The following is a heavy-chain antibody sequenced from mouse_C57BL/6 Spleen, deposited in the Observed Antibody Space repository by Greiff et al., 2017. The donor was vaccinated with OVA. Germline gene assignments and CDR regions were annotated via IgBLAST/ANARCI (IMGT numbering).Heavy chain of an antibody. D-gene: IGHD1-1*01. CDR3: ARSEITTVVAGDY. V-gene: IGHV1-72*01. CDR1: GYTFTSYW. Sequence: QVQLQQPGAELVKPGASVKLSCKASGYTFTSYWMHWVKQRPGRGPEWIGRIDPNSGGTKYNEKFKSKATLTVDKPSSTAYMQLSSLTSEDSAVYYCARSEITTVVAGDYWGQGTTLTVSS. J-gene: IGHJ2*01. CDR2: IDPNSGGT.